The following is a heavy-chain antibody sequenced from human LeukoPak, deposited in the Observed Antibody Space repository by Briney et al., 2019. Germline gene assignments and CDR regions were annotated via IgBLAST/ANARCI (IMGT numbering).Heavy chain of an antibody. J-gene: IGHJ4*02. Sequence: GRSLRLSCATSGFTFSSYGFHWVRQAPGKGLEWVAVISNNGGYKHYTDSVKGRFTISRDDSKSTVYLQMTSLRAEDTAVYYCTKQHLIWGPGDYWGQGTLVTVSS. CDR2: ISNNGGYK. CDR3: TKQHLIWGPGDY. V-gene: IGHV3-30-3*02. D-gene: IGHD6-13*01. CDR1: GFTFSSYG.